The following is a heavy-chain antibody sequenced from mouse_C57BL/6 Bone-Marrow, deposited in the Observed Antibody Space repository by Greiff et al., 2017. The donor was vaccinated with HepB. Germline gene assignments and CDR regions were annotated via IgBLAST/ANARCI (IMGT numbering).Heavy chain of an antibody. CDR2: IYPRSGNT. V-gene: IGHV1-81*01. Sequence: QVQLQQSGAELARPGASVKLSCKASGYTFTSYGISWVKQSTGQGLEWIGEIYPRSGNTYYNEKFKGKATLTADKSSSTAYMELRSLTSEDSAVYYCARSIYYYGSSFSGFAYWGQGTLVTVSA. CDR1: GYTFTSYG. J-gene: IGHJ3*01. D-gene: IGHD1-1*01. CDR3: ARSIYYYGSSFSGFAY.